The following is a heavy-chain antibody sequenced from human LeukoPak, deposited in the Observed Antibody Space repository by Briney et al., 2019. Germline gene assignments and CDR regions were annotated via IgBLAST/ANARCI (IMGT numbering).Heavy chain of an antibody. V-gene: IGHV3-23*01. CDR2: ISGSGGSA. CDR3: AKGSRRHCISTICYTLDY. CDR1: GFTFNSYD. J-gene: IGHJ4*02. Sequence: GGSLRLSCAASGFTFNSYDMNWVRQAPGQGLEWVSTISGSGGSAYCADSVRGRFAISRDNSKNTLYLQMNSLRAEDTAVYYCAKGSRRHCISTICYTLDYWGQGTLVTVSS. D-gene: IGHD2-2*02.